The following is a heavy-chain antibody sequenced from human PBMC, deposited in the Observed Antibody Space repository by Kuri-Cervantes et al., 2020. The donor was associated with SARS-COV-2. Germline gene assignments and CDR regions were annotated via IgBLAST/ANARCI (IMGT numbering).Heavy chain of an antibody. V-gene: IGHV4-34*01. CDR2: INHSGST. J-gene: IGHJ6*03. Sequence: SQTLSLTCAVYGGSFSGYYWSWIRQPPGKGLEWIGEINHSGSTNYNPSLRSRVTISVDASKNQFSLKLSSVTAADTAVYYCARCMSGPGPYYMDVWGKGTTVTV. D-gene: IGHD3-3*01. CDR1: GGSFSGYY. CDR3: ARCMSGPGPYYMDV.